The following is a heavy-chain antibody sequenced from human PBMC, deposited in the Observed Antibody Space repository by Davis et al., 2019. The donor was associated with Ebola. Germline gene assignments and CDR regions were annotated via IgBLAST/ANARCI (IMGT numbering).Heavy chain of an antibody. CDR3: ARVEGDIVVVVAAFDY. J-gene: IGHJ4*02. Sequence: AASVKVSCKASGHAFTTYALNWVRQAPGQGLEWMGMINPNDGRTIYAQKFQGRVTVTRDTSISTAYMELSRLRSDDTAVYYCARVEGDIVVVVAAFDYWGQGTLVTVSS. V-gene: IGHV1-2*02. CDR1: GHAFTTYA. CDR2: INPNDGRT. D-gene: IGHD2-15*01.